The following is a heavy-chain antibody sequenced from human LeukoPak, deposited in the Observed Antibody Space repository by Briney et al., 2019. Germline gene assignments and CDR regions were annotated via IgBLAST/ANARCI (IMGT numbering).Heavy chain of an antibody. Sequence: SETLSLTCAVYGGSFSGYYWTWIRQTPGKGLEWIGEMNPSGSTNYNPSLKSRVTISVDTSKNQFSLKLSSVTAADTAVYYCARGRQDVNMILVVMAGVSYYLDVWSKGTTVTVS. J-gene: IGHJ6*03. V-gene: IGHV4-34*01. CDR3: ARGRQDVNMILVVMAGVSYYLDV. CDR1: GGSFSGYY. D-gene: IGHD3-22*01. CDR2: MNPSGST.